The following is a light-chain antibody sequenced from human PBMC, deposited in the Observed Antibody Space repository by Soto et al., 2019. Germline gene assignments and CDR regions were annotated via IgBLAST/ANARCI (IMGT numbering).Light chain of an antibody. CDR1: SSDVGGYNY. CDR3: SSYSSTTTLYV. CDR2: EVI. Sequence: QSALTQPASVSGSPGHSITISCTGTSSDVGGYNYVSWYQQHPGKAPKLMIYEVISRPSGVSDRFSGSKSGNTASLTISGLQAEDEADYYCSSYSSTTTLYVFGTGTKVTVL. J-gene: IGLJ1*01. V-gene: IGLV2-14*01.